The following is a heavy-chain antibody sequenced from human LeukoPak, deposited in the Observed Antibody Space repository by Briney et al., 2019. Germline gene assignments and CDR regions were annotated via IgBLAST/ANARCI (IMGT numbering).Heavy chain of an antibody. V-gene: IGHV1-2*02. D-gene: IGHD4-23*01. CDR3: ATDSTVVTPGVYYYYYMDV. CDR2: INPNSGGT. Sequence: GASVKVSCKASGYTFTGYYMHWVRQAPGQGLEWMGWINPNSGGTNYAQKFQGRVTMTRDTSISTAYMELSRLRSDDTAVYYCATDSTVVTPGVYYYYYMDVWGKGTTVTVSS. CDR1: GYTFTGYY. J-gene: IGHJ6*03.